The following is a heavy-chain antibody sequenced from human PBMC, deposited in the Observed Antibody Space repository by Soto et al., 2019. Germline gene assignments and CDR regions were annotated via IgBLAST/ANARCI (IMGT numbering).Heavy chain of an antibody. Sequence: ASVKVSCKASGYTFTGYYMHWVRQAPGQGLEWMGWINPNSGGTNYAQKFQGWVTMTRDTSISTAYMELSGLRSDDTAVYYCARGLGSSNYYYYYGMDVWGQGTTVTVSS. D-gene: IGHD6-6*01. J-gene: IGHJ6*02. CDR2: INPNSGGT. V-gene: IGHV1-2*04. CDR1: GYTFTGYY. CDR3: ARGLGSSNYYYYYGMDV.